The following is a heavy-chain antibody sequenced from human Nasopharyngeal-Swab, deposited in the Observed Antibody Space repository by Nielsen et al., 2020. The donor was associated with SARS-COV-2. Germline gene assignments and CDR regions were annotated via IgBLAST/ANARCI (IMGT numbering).Heavy chain of an antibody. Sequence: WIRQPPGKGLEWIGEINHSGSTNYNPSLKSRVTISVDKSKNQFSLKLSSVTAADTAVYYCARAQRGTVTIYYYYGMDVWGQGTTVTVS. D-gene: IGHD4-17*01. V-gene: IGHV4-34*01. CDR2: INHSGST. J-gene: IGHJ6*02. CDR3: ARAQRGTVTIYYYYGMDV.